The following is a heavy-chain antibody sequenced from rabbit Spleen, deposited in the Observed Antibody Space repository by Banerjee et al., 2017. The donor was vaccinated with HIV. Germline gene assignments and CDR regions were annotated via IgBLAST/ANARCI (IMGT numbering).Heavy chain of an antibody. CDR1: GFSFGDRDV. J-gene: IGHJ3*01. CDR3: ARDLVGVIGWNFYL. Sequence: QEQLVESGGGLVQPTGSLTLTCKASGFSFGDRDVMCWVRQAPGKGLEWIACINASTGKPVYATWASGRFTISRTSSTTVTLRMTSLTAADRATYFCARDLVGVIGWNFYLWGQGTLVTVS. V-gene: IGHV1S45*01. D-gene: IGHD1-1*01. CDR2: INASTGKP.